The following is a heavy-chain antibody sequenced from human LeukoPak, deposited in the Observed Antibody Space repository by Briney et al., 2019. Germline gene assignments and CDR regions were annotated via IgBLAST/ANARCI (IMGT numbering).Heavy chain of an antibody. Sequence: ASVKVSCKASGYTFTGYYMHWVRQAPGQGLEWMGWINPNSGGTNYAQKFQGRVTMTRDTSISTAYMELSRLRSDDTAVYYCARDTPADCSGGSCYPSRRYYYYYMDVWGKGTTVTVSS. CDR3: ARDTPADCSGGSCYPSRRYYYYYMDV. D-gene: IGHD2-15*01. V-gene: IGHV1-2*02. CDR2: INPNSGGT. CDR1: GYTFTGYY. J-gene: IGHJ6*03.